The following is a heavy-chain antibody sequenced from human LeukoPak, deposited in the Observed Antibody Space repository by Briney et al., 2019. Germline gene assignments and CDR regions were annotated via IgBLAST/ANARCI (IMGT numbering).Heavy chain of an antibody. CDR2: ISSSGSTI. V-gene: IGHV3-48*04. CDR1: GFTFSNAW. Sequence: GSLRLSCAASGFTFSNAWMNWVRPAPGKGLEWVSYISSSGSTIYYADSVKGRFTISRDNAKNSLYLQMSSLRAEDTAVYYCAELGITMIGGVWGKGTTVTISS. CDR3: AELGITMIGGV. D-gene: IGHD3-10*02. J-gene: IGHJ6*04.